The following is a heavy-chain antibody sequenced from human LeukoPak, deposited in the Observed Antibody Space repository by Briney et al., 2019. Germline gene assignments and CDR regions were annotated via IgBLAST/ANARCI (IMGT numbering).Heavy chain of an antibody. CDR3: ARAHPYSSRKSHWYFDL. CDR1: GGSFSSGSYY. CDR2: IYYSGST. Sequence: SETLSLTCTVSGGSFSSGSYYWSWIRQPPGTGLEWIGYIYYSGSTNYNPSLKSRVTISVDTSKNQFSLKLSSVTAADTAVYYCARAHPYSSRKSHWYFDLWGRGTLVTVSS. V-gene: IGHV4-61*01. D-gene: IGHD6-13*01. J-gene: IGHJ2*01.